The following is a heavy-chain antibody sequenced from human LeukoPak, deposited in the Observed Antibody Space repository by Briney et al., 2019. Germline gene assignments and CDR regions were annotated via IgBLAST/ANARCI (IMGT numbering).Heavy chain of an antibody. CDR1: GFTFSSYS. V-gene: IGHV3-48*01. CDR2: ISSSSSTI. CDR3: ARTYYDFWSGSGRMGY. J-gene: IGHJ4*02. Sequence: GGSLRLSCAASGFTFSSYSMNWVRQAPGKGLEWVSYISSSSSTIYYADSVKGRFTISRDNAKNSLYLQMNSLRAEDTAVYYCARTYYDFWSGSGRMGYWGQGTLVTVSS. D-gene: IGHD3-3*01.